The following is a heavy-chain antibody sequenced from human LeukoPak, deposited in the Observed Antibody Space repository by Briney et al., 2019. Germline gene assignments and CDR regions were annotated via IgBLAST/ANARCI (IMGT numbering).Heavy chain of an antibody. Sequence: ASVKVSCKASGYTFTSYGISWVRQAPGQGLEWMGIINPSGGSTSYAQKFQGRVTMTRDTSTSTVYMELSSLRSEDTAVYYCARDTYYYDSSGYRILDYWGQGTLVTVSS. D-gene: IGHD3-22*01. CDR3: ARDTYYYDSSGYRILDY. J-gene: IGHJ4*02. CDR1: GYTFTSYG. CDR2: INPSGGST. V-gene: IGHV1-46*01.